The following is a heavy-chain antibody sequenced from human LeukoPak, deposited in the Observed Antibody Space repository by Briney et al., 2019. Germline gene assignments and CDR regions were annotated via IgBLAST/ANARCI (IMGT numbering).Heavy chain of an antibody. Sequence: RGGLRLSCAASEVISCDYAMGWVRQAPGKGLEWVSTIDKTTYPTFYAESVKGRFTISRDNSKTTLYLQMNSMRTEESAVYFCAKFEGATIPGWSNDYWGQGILVTVS. CDR3: AKFEGATIPGWSNDY. CDR1: EVISCDYA. V-gene: IGHV3-23*05. J-gene: IGHJ4*02. D-gene: IGHD6-19*01. CDR2: IDKTTYPT.